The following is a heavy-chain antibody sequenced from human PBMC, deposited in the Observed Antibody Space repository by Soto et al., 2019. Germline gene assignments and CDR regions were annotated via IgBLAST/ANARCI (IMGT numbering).Heavy chain of an antibody. CDR1: GYTFTNYA. CDR2: INAGSGNT. V-gene: IGHV1-3*01. Sequence: QVPLVQSGAEVKKPGASVKVSCKASGYTFTNYAIHWVRQAPGQRLEWMGWINAGSGNTKYSQRFEGRVSITRDTSASTAYMEVSSLTSEATAVYYCACEQQLATFQHWGQGTLVTVSS. D-gene: IGHD6-13*01. CDR3: ACEQQLATFQH. J-gene: IGHJ1*01.